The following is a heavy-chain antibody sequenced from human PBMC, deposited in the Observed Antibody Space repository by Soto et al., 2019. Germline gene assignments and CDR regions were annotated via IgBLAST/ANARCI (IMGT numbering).Heavy chain of an antibody. CDR2: ITNTGLTT. D-gene: IGHD4-17*01. J-gene: IGHJ4*02. CDR1: GFGFSTHA. V-gene: IGHV3-23*01. CDR3: AKGFDYGDTKHIDH. Sequence: PGGSLRRSWAASGFGFSTHALTGVRQAPGKGLEWLSSITNTGLTTHYADSVKGRFTISRENSRNTLHLQMNNLRVDDTAIYYCAKGFDYGDTKHIDHWGQGTLVTVSS.